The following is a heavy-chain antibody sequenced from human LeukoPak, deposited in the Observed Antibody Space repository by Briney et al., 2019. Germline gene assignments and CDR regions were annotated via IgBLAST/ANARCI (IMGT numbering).Heavy chain of an antibody. D-gene: IGHD5-12*01. CDR1: GGSISSGSYY. V-gene: IGHV4-61*02. Sequence: SQTLSLTCTVSGGSISSGSYYWRWIRQPAGKGLEWMGRIYTSGSTNYNPSLKSRVTISVDTSKNQFSLKLSSVTAADTAVYYCARTGLRFAYWGRGTLVTVSS. CDR3: ARTGLRFAY. J-gene: IGHJ4*02. CDR2: IYTSGST.